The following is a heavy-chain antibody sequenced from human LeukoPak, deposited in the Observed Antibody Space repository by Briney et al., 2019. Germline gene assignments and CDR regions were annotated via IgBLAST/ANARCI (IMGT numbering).Heavy chain of an antibody. D-gene: IGHD3-16*02. CDR3: ARGGGGLGELSDYFDY. CDR2: TYYRSKWYN. CDR1: GDSVSSNSAA. J-gene: IGHJ4*02. V-gene: IGHV6-1*01. Sequence: SQTLSLTCAISGDSVSSNSAAWNWIRQSPSRGLEWLGRTYYRSKWYNDYAVSVKSRITITPDTSKNQFSLQLNSVTPEDTAVYYCARGGGGLGELSDYFDYWGQGTLVTVSS.